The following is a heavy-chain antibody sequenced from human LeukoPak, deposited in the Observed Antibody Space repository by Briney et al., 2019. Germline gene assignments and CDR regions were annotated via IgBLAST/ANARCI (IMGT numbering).Heavy chain of an antibody. J-gene: IGHJ4*02. CDR1: GGSISSYY. Sequence: SETLSLTCTVSGGSISSYYWSWIRQPPGKGLEWIGYIYYSGSTNYNPSLKSRVTISVDTSKNQFSLKLSSVTAADTAVYYCARQSDMNGRDYGDYTYYFDYWGQGTLVTVSS. CDR2: IYYSGST. V-gene: IGHV4-59*08. D-gene: IGHD4-17*01. CDR3: ARQSDMNGRDYGDYTYYFDY.